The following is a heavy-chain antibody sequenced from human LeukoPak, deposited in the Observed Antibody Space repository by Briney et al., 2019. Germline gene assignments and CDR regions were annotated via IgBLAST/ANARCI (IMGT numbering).Heavy chain of an antibody. CDR2: IKQDGSEK. CDR3: ARIGLGYYYFDY. D-gene: IGHD1-26*01. J-gene: IGHJ4*02. V-gene: IGHV3-7*01. Sequence: TGGSLRLSCAASGFTFSSYWMSRVRQAPGKGLEWVANIKQDGSEKYYVDSVKGRFTISRDNAKNSLYLHMNSLRTEDTAVYYCARIGLGYYYFDYWGQGTLVTVSS. CDR1: GFTFSSYW.